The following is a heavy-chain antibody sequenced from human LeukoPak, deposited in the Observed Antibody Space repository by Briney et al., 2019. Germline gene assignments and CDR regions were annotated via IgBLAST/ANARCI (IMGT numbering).Heavy chain of an antibody. CDR1: GYTFTSYD. CDR3: ARDNSIADRGWWFDP. V-gene: IGHV1-46*01. J-gene: IGHJ5*02. Sequence: GASVKVSCKASGYTFTSYDINWVRQATGQGLEWMGLINPSGSSTLYAEKFRGRIIMTRDMSTATDYMELSSLRSEDTAVYYCARDNSIADRGWWFDPWGQGTLVTVSS. CDR2: INPSGSST. D-gene: IGHD4-23*01.